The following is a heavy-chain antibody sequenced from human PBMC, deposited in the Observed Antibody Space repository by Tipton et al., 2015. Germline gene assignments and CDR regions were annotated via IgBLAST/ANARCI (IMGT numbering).Heavy chain of an antibody. J-gene: IGHJ4*02. CDR3: ARHRGVGGLADY. CDR2: IYYTGNT. D-gene: IGHD3-10*01. CDR1: GGSISNYY. Sequence: TLSLTCTVSGGSISNYYWGWIRQPPGKGLECIGYIYYTGNTNYHASLRSRVTISLDTSKKQFSLMLTSVTAAFTAVYYCARHRGVGGLADYWGRGTLVTVSS. V-gene: IGHV4-59*07.